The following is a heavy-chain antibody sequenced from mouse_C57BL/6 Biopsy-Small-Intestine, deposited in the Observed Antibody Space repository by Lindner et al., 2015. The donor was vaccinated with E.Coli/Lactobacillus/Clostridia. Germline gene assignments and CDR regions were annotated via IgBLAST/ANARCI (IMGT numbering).Heavy chain of an antibody. CDR3: ASYDYDYWYFDX. V-gene: IGHV14-3*01. J-gene: IGHJ1*01. CDR2: IDPANGNT. CDR1: GFNIKDDY. Sequence: VQLQESGAELVRPGASVKLSCTASGFNIKDDYMHWVKQRPEQGLEWIGRIDPANGNTKYAPKFQDKATITADTSSNTAYLQLSSLTSEDTAVYYCASYDYDYWYFDXWGAGTTVTVSS. D-gene: IGHD2-4*01.